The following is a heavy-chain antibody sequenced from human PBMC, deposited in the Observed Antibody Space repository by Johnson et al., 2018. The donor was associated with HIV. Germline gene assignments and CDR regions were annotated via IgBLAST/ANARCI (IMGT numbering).Heavy chain of an antibody. CDR2: IYSGGST. CDR1: GFTVSSNY. V-gene: IGHV3-66*01. D-gene: IGHD3-3*01. Sequence: VQLVESGGGLVQPGGSLRLSCAASGFTVSSNYMSWVRQAPGKGLEWVSVIYSGGSTYYADSVKGRFTISRDNSKNTLYLQMNSLRVEDTALYYCAAYYDFWSGSYTSGFDIWGQGTMVTVSS. J-gene: IGHJ3*02. CDR3: AAYYDFWSGSYTSGFDI.